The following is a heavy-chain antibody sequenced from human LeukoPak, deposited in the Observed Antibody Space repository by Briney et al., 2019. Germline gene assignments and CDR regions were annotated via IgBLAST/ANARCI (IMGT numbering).Heavy chain of an antibody. CDR1: GFTFSSFA. Sequence: PGGSLRLSCAASGFTFSSFAMSWVRQAPGKGLEWVSSFSGSGGNTNYADSVKGRFTISRDNSKNTLYLQMNSLRAEDTALYYCVKSYRVIRNAFDIWGQGTMVTVSS. CDR3: VKSYRVIRNAFDI. CDR2: FSGSGGNT. D-gene: IGHD3-22*01. J-gene: IGHJ3*02. V-gene: IGHV3-23*01.